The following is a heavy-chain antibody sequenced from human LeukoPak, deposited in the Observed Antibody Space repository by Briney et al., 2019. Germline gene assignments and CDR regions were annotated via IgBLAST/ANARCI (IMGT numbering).Heavy chain of an antibody. CDR1: RDTFTSSD. D-gene: IGHD3-22*01. Sequence: ASVKVSCKPSRDTFTSSDINWVRQATGQGLEWMGWMNPNSGNTGYAQQFQGRVTISRNTSISTVYMELSSLRSEDTDVYYCARDREVVSKGWLDPWGQGTLVTVSS. CDR3: ARDREVVSKGWLDP. J-gene: IGHJ5*02. CDR2: MNPNSGNT. V-gene: IGHV1-8*03.